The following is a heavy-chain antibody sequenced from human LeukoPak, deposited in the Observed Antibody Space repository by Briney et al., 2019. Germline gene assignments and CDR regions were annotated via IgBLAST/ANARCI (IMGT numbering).Heavy chain of an antibody. J-gene: IGHJ4*02. D-gene: IGHD5-24*01. CDR3: ARGENNYGYYYFDY. CDR1: GFTFSSFS. Sequence: AGSLRLSCAASGFTFSSFSMNWDRQAQGKGREWVSSISRSSNYIYYTDSVKGRFTISRDNAKESLYLQINSLRAEDTSVYYCARGENNYGYYYFDYWGQGTLVTVSS. V-gene: IGHV3-21*01. CDR2: ISRSSNYI.